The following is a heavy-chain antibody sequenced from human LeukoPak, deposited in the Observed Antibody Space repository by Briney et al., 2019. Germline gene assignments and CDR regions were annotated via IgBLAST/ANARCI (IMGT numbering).Heavy chain of an antibody. J-gene: IGHJ4*02. Sequence: PSETLSLTCAVTGVSFNDYYWSWVRQTPGKGLEWIGEINHSGYTNDSPSLKSRVTLSIDTSRKQFSLNLRSVTVADTGIYYCTRMTTGHDYWGQGTLVTVSS. CDR2: INHSGYT. D-gene: IGHD4-17*01. CDR3: TRMTTGHDY. CDR1: GVSFNDYY. V-gene: IGHV4-34*01.